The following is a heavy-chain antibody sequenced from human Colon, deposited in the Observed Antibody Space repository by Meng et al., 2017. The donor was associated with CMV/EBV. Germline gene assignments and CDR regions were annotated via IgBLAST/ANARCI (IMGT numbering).Heavy chain of an antibody. CDR2: RGHDGSYT. D-gene: IGHD3-3*01. CDR1: GFSFGVFG. Sequence: CVASGFSFGVFGMHWVRQAPGKGLEFVAIRGHDGSYTNSEDSMQLLFTISRDNSKNTVSLQLSSLRAEDTAVYYCARDLERGKYVDYWGPGTLVTVSS. J-gene: IGHJ4*02. CDR3: ARDLERGKYVDY. V-gene: IGHV3-33*01.